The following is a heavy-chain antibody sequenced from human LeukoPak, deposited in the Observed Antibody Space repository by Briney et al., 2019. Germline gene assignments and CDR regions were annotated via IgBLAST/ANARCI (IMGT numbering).Heavy chain of an antibody. J-gene: IGHJ4*02. D-gene: IGHD3-22*01. CDR2: ISGVGGRT. V-gene: IGHV3-43*02. CDR3: AKDITPITMIVVLEYLFDY. CDR1: GFTFDAYA. Sequence: PGGSLRLSCAASGFTFDAYAMHWVGQAPGKGLGWVSLISGVGGRTYYADSVKGRFTISRDNSKNSLYLRMNSLRTEDTALYYCAKDITPITMIVVLEYLFDYWGQGTLVTVSS.